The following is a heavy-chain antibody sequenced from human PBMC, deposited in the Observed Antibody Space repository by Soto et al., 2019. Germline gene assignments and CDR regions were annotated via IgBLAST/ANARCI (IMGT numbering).Heavy chain of an antibody. CDR3: ARDGGYSGYDAFDI. Sequence: GGSLRLSCAASGFTFSSYEMNWVRQAPGKGLEWVSYISSSGSTIYYADSVKGRFTISRDNAKNSLYLQMNSLGAEDTAVYYCARDGGYSGYDAFDIWGQGTMVTVSS. V-gene: IGHV3-48*03. J-gene: IGHJ3*02. CDR2: ISSSGSTI. CDR1: GFTFSSYE. D-gene: IGHD5-12*01.